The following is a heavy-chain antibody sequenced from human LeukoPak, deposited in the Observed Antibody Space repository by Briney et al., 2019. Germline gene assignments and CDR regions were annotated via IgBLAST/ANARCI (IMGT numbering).Heavy chain of an antibody. J-gene: IGHJ4*02. CDR2: ISSDGSVK. Sequence: GGSLRLSCAASGFTFSTYAMHWVRQAPGKGLEWVAVISSDGSVKYYADSVKGRFTISRDNAKNSLYLQMNSLRAEDTAVYYCARSTPYDSSGYYYEEFDYWGQGTLVTVSS. CDR1: GFTFSTYA. D-gene: IGHD3-22*01. CDR3: ARSTPYDSSGYYYEEFDY. V-gene: IGHV3-30*04.